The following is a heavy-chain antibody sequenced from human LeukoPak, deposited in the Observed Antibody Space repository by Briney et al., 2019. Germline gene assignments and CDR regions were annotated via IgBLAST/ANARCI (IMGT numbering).Heavy chain of an antibody. CDR2: IIPIFGTA. Sequence: VASVKVSCKASGGTFSSYAISWVRQAPGQGLEWMGGIIPIFGTANYAQKFQGRVTITADESTSTAYMELSSLRSEDTAVYYCARDRDGQQPTDYWGQGTLVTVSS. V-gene: IGHV1-69*13. J-gene: IGHJ4*02. CDR1: GGTFSSYA. D-gene: IGHD6-13*01. CDR3: ARDRDGQQPTDY.